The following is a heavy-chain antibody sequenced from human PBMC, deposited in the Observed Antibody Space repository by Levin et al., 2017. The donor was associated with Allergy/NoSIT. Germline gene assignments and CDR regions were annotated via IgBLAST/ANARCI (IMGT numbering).Heavy chain of an antibody. CDR3: VRDWQGAPAFIDS. CDR1: GFSFSSFG. CDR2: LWYDGSNK. J-gene: IGHJ4*02. V-gene: IGHV3-33*01. Sequence: GGSLRLSCAASGFSFSSFGMHWVRQAPGKGLEWVALLWYDGSNKYYADSVKGRFTISRDNSRNTLYLQMNSLRDEDTAVYYCVRDWQGAPAFIDSWGQGTRVTVSS. D-gene: IGHD2-2*01.